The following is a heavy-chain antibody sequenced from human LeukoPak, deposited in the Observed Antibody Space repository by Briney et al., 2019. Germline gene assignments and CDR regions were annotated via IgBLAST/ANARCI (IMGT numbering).Heavy chain of an antibody. CDR2: ISGSGGST. V-gene: IGHV3-23*01. CDR1: GFTFSCYG. CDR3: AKGSGSYLSPRYYFDY. J-gene: IGHJ4*02. Sequence: GGSLRLSCAASGFTFSCYGMSWVRQAPGKGLEWVSAISGSGGSTYYADSVKGRFTISRDNSKNTLYLQMNSLRAEDTAVYYCAKGSGSYLSPRYYFDYWGQGTLVTVSS. D-gene: IGHD1-26*01.